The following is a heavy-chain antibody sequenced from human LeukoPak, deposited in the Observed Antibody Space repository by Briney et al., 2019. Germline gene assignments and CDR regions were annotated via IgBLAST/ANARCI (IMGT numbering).Heavy chain of an antibody. CDR2: IYTSGST. V-gene: IGHV4-61*02. CDR1: GGSISSGSYY. Sequence: SETLSLTCTVSGGSISSGSYYWNWIRQPAGKGLEWIGRIYTSGSTNYNPSLKSRVTISVDTSKNQFSLELSSVTAADTAVYYCATDNYYYYGMDVWGQGTTVTVSS. J-gene: IGHJ6*02. CDR3: ATDNYYYYGMDV.